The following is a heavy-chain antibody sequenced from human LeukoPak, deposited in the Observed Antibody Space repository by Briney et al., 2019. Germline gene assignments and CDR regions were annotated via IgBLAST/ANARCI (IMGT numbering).Heavy chain of an antibody. CDR1: GFTFSSYW. Sequence: GGSLRLSCAASGFTFSSYWMSWVRQAPGKGLEWVANIKQDGSEKYYVDSVKGRFTISRDNAKNSLYLQMNSLRAEDTAVYYCARGSTGYYLYYYYMDVWGKGTTVSV. CDR3: ARGSTGYYLYYYYMDV. D-gene: IGHD3-9*01. J-gene: IGHJ6*03. V-gene: IGHV3-7*01. CDR2: IKQDGSEK.